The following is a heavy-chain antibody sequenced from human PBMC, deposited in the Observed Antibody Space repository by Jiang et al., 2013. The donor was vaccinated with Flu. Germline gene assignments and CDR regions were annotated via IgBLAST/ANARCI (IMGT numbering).Heavy chain of an antibody. CDR3: ARHCNSDCPSSRFDP. V-gene: IGHV5-51*01. D-gene: IGHD2-21*02. CDR2: IYPGDSDT. J-gene: IGHJ5*02. CDR1: GYSFTSYW. Sequence: GAEVKKPGESLKISCKGSGYSFTSYWIGWVRQMPGKGLEWMGIIYPGDSDTRYSPSFQGQVTISADNSISTAYLQWSSLKASDTAMYYCARHCNSDCPSSRFDPWGQGTLVTVSS.